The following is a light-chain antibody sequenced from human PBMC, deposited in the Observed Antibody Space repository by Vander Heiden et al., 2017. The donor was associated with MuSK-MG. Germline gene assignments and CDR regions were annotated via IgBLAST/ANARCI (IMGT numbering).Light chain of an antibody. CDR2: GAS. V-gene: IGKV1-39*01. CDR3: QQSYSSPN. CDR1: QSVSTY. Sequence: DIQMTQSPSSLSASVGDRVTITCRASQSVSTYLNWYQQKPGKAPKLLIYGASSLQSGVPSRFTGGGSGTDFTLTISSLQPEDFATYYCQQSYSSPNFGGGTKVXIK. J-gene: IGKJ4*01.